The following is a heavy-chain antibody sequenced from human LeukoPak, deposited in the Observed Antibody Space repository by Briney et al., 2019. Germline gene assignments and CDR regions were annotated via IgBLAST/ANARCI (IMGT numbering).Heavy chain of an antibody. V-gene: IGHV4-30-4*01. CDR1: GAPISTAGYY. CDR3: TRDHSYYLGSETSTLDV. CDR2: IYYTGSV. Sequence: SETLSLTCTVSGAPISTAGYYWTWIRQTPGEGLEWLGYIYYTGSVDYNPSLKSRLSISLDTSKNQFSLKLNSVTAADTAVYYCTRDHSYYLGSETSTLDVWGQGTAVTVSS. D-gene: IGHD3-10*01. J-gene: IGHJ6*02.